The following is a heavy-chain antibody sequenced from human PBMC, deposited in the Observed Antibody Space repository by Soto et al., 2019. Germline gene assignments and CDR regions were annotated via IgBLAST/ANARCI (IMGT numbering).Heavy chain of an antibody. V-gene: IGHV3-30*09. D-gene: IGHD6-19*01. CDR1: GFSFSHYA. CDR2: ISYDGSNE. J-gene: IGHJ4*02. Sequence: GGSLRLSCAASGFSFSHYAIHWVRQAPGKGLEWVAVISYDGSNEYYGDSVKGRFAISRDNSKNTLYLQMNSLRGEDTAVYFCARAMLAAGYSSGWYLDYWGQGTLVTVSS. CDR3: ARAMLAAGYSSGWYLDY.